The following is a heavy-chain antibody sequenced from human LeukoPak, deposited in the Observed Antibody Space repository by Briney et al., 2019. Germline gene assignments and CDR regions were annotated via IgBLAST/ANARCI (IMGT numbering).Heavy chain of an antibody. CDR2: ISSSSSYI. Sequence: GGSLRLSCAASGFTFSSYSMNWVRQAPGKGLEWVSSISSSSSYIYYADSVKGRFTISRDNAKNSLYLQMNSLRAEDTAVYYCARVSIDDDDAFDIWGQETMVTVSS. J-gene: IGHJ3*02. D-gene: IGHD1-1*01. CDR3: ARVSIDDDDAFDI. CDR1: GFTFSSYS. V-gene: IGHV3-21*01.